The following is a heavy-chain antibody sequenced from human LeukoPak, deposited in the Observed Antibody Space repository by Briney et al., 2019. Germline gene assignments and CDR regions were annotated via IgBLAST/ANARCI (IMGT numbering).Heavy chain of an antibody. J-gene: IGHJ4*02. V-gene: IGHV3-53*01. CDR1: GFAFSSYA. CDR3: ARVGHSRGDY. CDR2: IYSGGST. Sequence: GGSLRLSCAASGFAFSSYAMSWVRQAPGKGLEWVSVIYSGGSTYYADSVKGRFTISRDNSKNTLYLQMNSLRAEDTAVYYCARVGHSRGDYWGQGTLVTVSS.